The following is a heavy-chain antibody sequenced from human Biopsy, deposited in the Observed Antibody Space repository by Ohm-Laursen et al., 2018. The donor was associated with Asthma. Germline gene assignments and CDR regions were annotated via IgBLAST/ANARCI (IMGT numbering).Heavy chain of an antibody. CDR3: ARCQVGYSSGWSLLLKKIYYSGMDV. CDR1: GGTFSNFA. CDR2: IMAVFGTT. Sequence: ASVKVSCKAPGGTFSNFAISWVRQAPGQGLEWLGGIMAVFGTTNYARKFQGGVTITADESTSTAYMEVTSLRSEDTAIYYCARCQVGYSSGWSLLLKKIYYSGMDVWGQGTAVTVSS. D-gene: IGHD6-19*01. V-gene: IGHV1-69*13. J-gene: IGHJ6*02.